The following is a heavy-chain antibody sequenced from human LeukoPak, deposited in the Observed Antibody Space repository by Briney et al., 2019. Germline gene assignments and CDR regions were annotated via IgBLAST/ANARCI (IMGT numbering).Heavy chain of an antibody. J-gene: IGHJ3*02. D-gene: IGHD3-22*01. CDR2: INPNTGGT. Sequence: ASVKVSCKASGYTFTGYYMHWVRQAPGQGLEWMGWINPNTGGTNYAQKFQGRVTMTRDTSITTAYMELSRLRSDDTAVYYCARDFYDSSGRGAFDIWGQGTTVTVPS. CDR3: ARDFYDSSGRGAFDI. V-gene: IGHV1-2*02. CDR1: GYTFTGYY.